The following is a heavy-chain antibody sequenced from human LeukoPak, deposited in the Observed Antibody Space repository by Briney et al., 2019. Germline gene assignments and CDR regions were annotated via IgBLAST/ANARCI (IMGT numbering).Heavy chain of an antibody. Sequence: GGTLRLSCAASGFTFSSYGMHGVRQDPVQGQEGVAVIWYDGSNKYYADSVKGRFTISRDNSKNTLYLQMNSLRAEDTAVYYCARKCCSLGAFDIWGQGTMVNVSS. V-gene: IGHV3-33*01. J-gene: IGHJ3*02. CDR2: IWYDGSNK. CDR1: GFTFSSYG. D-gene: IGHD2-15*01. CDR3: ARKCCSLGAFDI.